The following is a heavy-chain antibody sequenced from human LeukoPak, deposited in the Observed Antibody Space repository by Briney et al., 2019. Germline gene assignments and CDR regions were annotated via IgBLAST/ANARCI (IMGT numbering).Heavy chain of an antibody. CDR1: GYAFTDYY. V-gene: IGHV1-2*02. Sequence: GASVKVSCKTSGYAFTDYYIHWVRQAPGQGFEWMGWINPNNGDTYYAQKFQGRVTMTRDTSISTVYMEVNRLRFDDTAVHYCARDRIAGTRGDYGMDVWGQGTTVTVSS. CDR2: INPNNGDT. D-gene: IGHD1-1*01. CDR3: ARDRIAGTRGDYGMDV. J-gene: IGHJ6*02.